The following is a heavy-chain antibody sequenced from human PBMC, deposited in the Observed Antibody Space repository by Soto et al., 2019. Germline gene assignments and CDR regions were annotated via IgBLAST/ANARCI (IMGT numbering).Heavy chain of an antibody. J-gene: IGHJ5*02. CDR3: ARQFYEGGTAIDP. D-gene: IGHD1-26*01. CDR2: ISTSGGST. V-gene: IGHV3-23*01. CDR1: GFTFSSYA. Sequence: GGSLRLSCAASGFTFSSYAMSWVRQAPGKGLEWFSAISTSGGSTYDADSVKGRFTISRDNSKNTLYLQMNSLRAEDTAVYYCARQFYEGGTAIDPWGPGTLVTSPQ.